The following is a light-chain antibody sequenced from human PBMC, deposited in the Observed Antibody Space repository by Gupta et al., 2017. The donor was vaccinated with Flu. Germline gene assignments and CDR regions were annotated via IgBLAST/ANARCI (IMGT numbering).Light chain of an antibody. CDR3: QQSYSTPRT. CDR1: QSISSY. J-gene: IGKJ1*01. V-gene: IGKV1-39*01. Sequence: PSSLSASVGDRVTITCRASQSISSYLNWYQQKPGKAPKLLIYAASSLQSGVPSRFSRSGSGTDFTLTISSLQPEDFATYYCQQSYSTPRTFDEGVKVGMK. CDR2: AAS.